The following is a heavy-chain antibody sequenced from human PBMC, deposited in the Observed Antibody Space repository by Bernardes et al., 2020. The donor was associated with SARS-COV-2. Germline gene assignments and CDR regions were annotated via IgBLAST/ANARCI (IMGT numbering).Heavy chain of an antibody. CDR1: GGSFTGYY. CDR3: ASGGSPADSGWYFDL. J-gene: IGHJ2*01. Sequence: SETLSLTCAVYGGSFTGYYCNWLRQPPGKGLEWIGEINRSGSTNYNPSLKSRVTLSVDTSKNQFSLKMKSVTAADTAVYYCASGGSPADSGWYFDLWGRGTLVTV. V-gene: IGHV4-34*01. D-gene: IGHD2-15*01. CDR2: INRSGST.